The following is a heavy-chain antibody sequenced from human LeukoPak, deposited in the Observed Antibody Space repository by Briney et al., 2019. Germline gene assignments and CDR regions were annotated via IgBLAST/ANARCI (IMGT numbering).Heavy chain of an antibody. CDR3: ARGDLYCGGDCYPNWFDP. CDR1: GGTFSSYA. D-gene: IGHD2-21*01. J-gene: IGHJ5*02. CDR2: IIPIFGTA. V-gene: IGHV1-69*05. Sequence: SVKVSCKASGGTFSSYAISWVRQAPGQGLEWMGGIIPIFGTANYAQKFQGRVTITTDESTSTAYMELSSLRSEDTAVYYCARGDLYCGGDCYPNWFDPWGQGTLVTVSS.